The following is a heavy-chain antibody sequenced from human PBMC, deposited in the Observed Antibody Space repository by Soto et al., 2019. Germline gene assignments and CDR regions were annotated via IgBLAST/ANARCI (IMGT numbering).Heavy chain of an antibody. CDR1: GGTSRNYP. J-gene: IGHJ4*02. CDR3: ARGPLVVLNYFES. Sequence: QVQLVQSGTEVKKPGSWVKVSCKASGGTSRNYPINWVRQAPGQGLEWMGSIFPLTDIPDYAQNFQARLTISADKSTSTAYMELSSLTSDDTAMYFCARGPLVVLNYFESWGQGTLVTVSS. V-gene: IGHV1-69*02. CDR2: IFPLTDIP.